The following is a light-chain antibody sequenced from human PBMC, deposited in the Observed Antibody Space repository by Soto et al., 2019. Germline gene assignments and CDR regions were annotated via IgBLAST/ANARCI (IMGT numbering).Light chain of an antibody. Sequence: EIVMTQSPGTLSLSPGERATLCSRASQSVNSNLAWYQQKPGQAPRLLIYGASTRATGLPARFSGSGSGTEFTLTISSLQSEDFAAYYCHQYNHWPFTFGQGTRLEI. V-gene: IGKV3D-15*01. CDR2: GAS. CDR1: QSVNSN. CDR3: HQYNHWPFT. J-gene: IGKJ5*01.